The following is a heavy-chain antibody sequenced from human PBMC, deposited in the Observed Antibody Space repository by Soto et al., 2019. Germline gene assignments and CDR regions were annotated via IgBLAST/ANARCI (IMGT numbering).Heavy chain of an antibody. CDR2: MEPSTGRT. J-gene: IGHJ4*02. CDR3: ARGVSAGVDY. CDR1: GYSFTSLD. D-gene: IGHD1-26*01. V-gene: IGHV1-8*01. Sequence: EASVKVSCKASGYSFTSLDINWVRQTAGQGREWMGWMEPSTGRTGYAQKFQGRVTMTRDTSINTAYMELTTLTSDDTAFYYCARGVSAGVDYWGQGXLVTVSS.